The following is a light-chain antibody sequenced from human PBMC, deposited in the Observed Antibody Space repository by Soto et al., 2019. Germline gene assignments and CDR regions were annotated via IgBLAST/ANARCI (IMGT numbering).Light chain of an antibody. Sequence: AIRMTQSPSSFSASTGDRVTITCRASQGISSYLAWHQQKPGKAPKLLIYAASTLQSGVPSRFSGGGSGTDFTLTISCLQSEDFATYYCQQYYSYPRTSGQGTKVEIK. CDR1: QGISSY. V-gene: IGKV1-8*01. CDR3: QQYYSYPRT. CDR2: AAS. J-gene: IGKJ1*01.